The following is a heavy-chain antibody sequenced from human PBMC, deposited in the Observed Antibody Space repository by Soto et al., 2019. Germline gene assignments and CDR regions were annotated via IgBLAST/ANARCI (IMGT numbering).Heavy chain of an antibody. D-gene: IGHD3-22*01. CDR2: ISDSGST. CDR1: GGSISDGYY. V-gene: IGHV4-31*03. Sequence: QVQLQESGPGLVKPSQTLSLTCTVSGGSISDGYYWSWIRQHPGKGLEWIGSISDSGSTSYNPSPKRRLTISVDQSKNQFSLNLSSLTAADTAVYYWARRDKSGYSYRLDTWGQGTLVNVSS. CDR3: ARRDKSGYSYRLDT. J-gene: IGHJ5*02.